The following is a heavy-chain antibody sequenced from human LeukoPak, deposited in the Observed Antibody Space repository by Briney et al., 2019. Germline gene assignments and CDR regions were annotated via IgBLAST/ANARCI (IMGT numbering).Heavy chain of an antibody. CDR2: ISGSGGST. D-gene: IGHD6-13*01. CDR3: AKSSSWYEGSYYFDY. CDR1: GFTFSSYA. J-gene: IGHJ4*02. V-gene: IGHV3-23*01. Sequence: GGSLRLSCAASGFTFSSYAMSWVRQAPGKGLEWVSAISGSGGSTYYADSVKGRFTISRDNSKNTLYLQMNSLRAEGTAVYYCAKSSSWYEGSYYFDYWGQGTLVTVSS.